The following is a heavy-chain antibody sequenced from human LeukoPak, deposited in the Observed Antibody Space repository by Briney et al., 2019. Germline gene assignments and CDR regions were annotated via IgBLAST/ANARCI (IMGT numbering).Heavy chain of an antibody. CDR1: GFTFSSYA. V-gene: IGHV3-23*01. Sequence: GGSLRLSCAASGFTFSSYAMNWVRQAPGKGLEWVSTISNSGGSTYYADSVKGRFTNSRDNSKNTLYLQMNSLRAEDTAVYYCAKLVVFGELWLDPWGQGTPVTVSS. J-gene: IGHJ5*02. CDR3: AKLVVFGELWLDP. D-gene: IGHD3-10*02. CDR2: ISNSGGST.